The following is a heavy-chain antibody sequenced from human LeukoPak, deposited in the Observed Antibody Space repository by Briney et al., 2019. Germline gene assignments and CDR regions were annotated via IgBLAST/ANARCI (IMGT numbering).Heavy chain of an antibody. D-gene: IGHD3-22*01. CDR2: IFITGPP. V-gene: IGHV4-61*02. CDR3: ARVTGYMIEDYFDY. Sequence: SQTLSLTCSVSGASVRTSPYYWTWIRQTAGKGLEWIGRIFITGPPTYNSSLKGRVSISVDTSKNEFSLTLNSVTVADTAVYYCARVTGYMIEDYFDYWGQGTLVTVSS. J-gene: IGHJ4*02. CDR1: GASVRTSPYY.